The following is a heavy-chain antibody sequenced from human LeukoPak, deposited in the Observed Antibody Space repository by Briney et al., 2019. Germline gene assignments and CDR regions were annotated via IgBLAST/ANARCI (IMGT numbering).Heavy chain of an antibody. Sequence: SETLSLTCTVSGGSVSSGSYYWSWFRQPPGKGLEWIGEIYHSGSTNYNPSLKSRVTISVDKSKDQFSLKLSSVTAADTAVYYCARVSSGATTVDYWGQGTLVTVSS. D-gene: IGHD1-26*01. J-gene: IGHJ4*02. V-gene: IGHV4-39*07. CDR3: ARVSSGATTVDY. CDR1: GGSVSSGSYY. CDR2: IYHSGST.